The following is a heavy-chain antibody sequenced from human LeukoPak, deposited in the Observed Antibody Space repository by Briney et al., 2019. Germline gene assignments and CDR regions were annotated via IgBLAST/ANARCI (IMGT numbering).Heavy chain of an antibody. V-gene: IGHV3-30-3*01. CDR3: AKARGYSGYDLNWFDP. J-gene: IGHJ5*02. Sequence: GGSLRLSCAASGFTFSTYAMHWVRQGPGKGLEWVAVISYDGSNKYYADSVKGRFTISRDNSKNTLYLQMNSLRAEDTAVYYCAKARGYSGYDLNWFDPWGQGTLVTVSS. CDR1: GFTFSTYA. D-gene: IGHD5-12*01. CDR2: ISYDGSNK.